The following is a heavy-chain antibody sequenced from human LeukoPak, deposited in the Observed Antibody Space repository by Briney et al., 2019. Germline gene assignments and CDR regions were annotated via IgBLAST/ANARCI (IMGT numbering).Heavy chain of an antibody. D-gene: IGHD3-3*01. J-gene: IGHJ4*02. CDR2: IYYSGST. CDR3: ARKSGGVVPFDY. Sequence: SETLSLTCTVSGGSISSYYRSWIRQPPGKGLEWIGYIYYSGSTNYNPSLKSRVTISVDTSKNQFSLKLSSVTAADAAVYYCARKSGGVVPFDYWGQGTLVTVSS. CDR1: GGSISSYY. V-gene: IGHV4-59*01.